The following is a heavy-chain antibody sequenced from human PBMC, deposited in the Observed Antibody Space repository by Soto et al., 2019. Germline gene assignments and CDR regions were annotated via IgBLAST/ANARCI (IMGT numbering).Heavy chain of an antibody. CDR1: AGTFNNYA. J-gene: IGHJ5*02. D-gene: IGHD1-26*01. V-gene: IGHV1-69*01. Sequence: QVQLVQSGAEVKKPGSSVTVSCKASAGTFNNYAIAWVRQAPGQGLEWMGGIIPFFGSPKYSQKFQNRVTITVEESTSTSYMNLTGLRSDDTAVYYRARAIVPRFNWFDPWGQGTLVTVSS. CDR2: IIPFFGSP. CDR3: ARAIVPRFNWFDP.